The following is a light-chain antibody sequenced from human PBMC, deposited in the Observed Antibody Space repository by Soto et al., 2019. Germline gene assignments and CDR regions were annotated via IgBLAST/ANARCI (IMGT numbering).Light chain of an antibody. J-gene: IGKJ2*01. Sequence: EIVLTQSPATLSLSPGERATLSCRASQSVSSYLAWYQQKPGQAPRLLIYDASNSATGITARFSGSGSGTDFTLTISSLEPEDFAVYYGQQRSNWPPYTFGQGTKLESK. CDR3: QQRSNWPPYT. CDR1: QSVSSY. V-gene: IGKV3-11*01. CDR2: DAS.